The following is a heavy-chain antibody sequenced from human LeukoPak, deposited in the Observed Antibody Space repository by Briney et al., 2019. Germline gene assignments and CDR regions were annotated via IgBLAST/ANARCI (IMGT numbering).Heavy chain of an antibody. V-gene: IGHV3-43D*03. CDR3: AKGDYYDSSGYYGEFDY. CDR2: ISWDGGST. J-gene: IGHJ4*02. D-gene: IGHD3-22*01. CDR1: GFTFDEYA. Sequence: GGSLRLSCAASGFTFDEYAMHWVRQAPGKGLEWVSLISWDGGSTYYADSVKGLFTISRDNSKNSLYLQMNSLRAEDTALYYCAKGDYYDSSGYYGEFDYWGQGTLVTVSS.